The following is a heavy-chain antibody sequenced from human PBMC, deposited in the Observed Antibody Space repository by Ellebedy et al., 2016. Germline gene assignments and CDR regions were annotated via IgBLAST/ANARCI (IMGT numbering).Heavy chain of an antibody. Sequence: GESLKISCAASGFTFSSYSMNWVRQAPGKGLEWVSYISSSSSTIYYADSVKGRFTISRDNAKNSLYLQMNSLRDEDTAVYYCARALQLGILFSSAFDIWGQGTMVTVSS. CDR3: ARALQLGILFSSAFDI. J-gene: IGHJ3*02. V-gene: IGHV3-48*02. D-gene: IGHD7-27*01. CDR2: ISSSSSTI. CDR1: GFTFSSYS.